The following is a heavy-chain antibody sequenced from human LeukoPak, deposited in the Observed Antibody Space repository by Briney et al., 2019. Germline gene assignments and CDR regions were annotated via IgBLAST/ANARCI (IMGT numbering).Heavy chain of an antibody. CDR2: IYYSGST. CDR3: ARDRDGYNLDAFDM. Sequence: SETLSLTCTVSGGSISVGTYYWSWIRQPPGKGLEWIGYIYYSGSTYYNPSLKSRVSISVDTSKNQFSLKLSSVTAADTAVFYWARDRDGYNLDAFDMWGQGTMVTVSS. CDR1: GGSISVGTYY. J-gene: IGHJ3*02. D-gene: IGHD5-24*01. V-gene: IGHV4-30-4*08.